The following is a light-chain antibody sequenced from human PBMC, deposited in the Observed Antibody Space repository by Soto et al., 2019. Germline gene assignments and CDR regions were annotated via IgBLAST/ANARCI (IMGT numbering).Light chain of an antibody. J-gene: IGKJ2*01. CDR2: GTS. CDR1: QRISSRF. CDR3: QQYGSSPYT. Sequence: EIVLTQSPGTLSLSPGERATLSCRASQRISSRFLAWYQQKPGQAPRLLMYGTSSRATGIPDRFSGTGSGTDFTLTISRLEPEDFAVYYCQQYGSSPYTFGLGTKLEIK. V-gene: IGKV3-20*01.